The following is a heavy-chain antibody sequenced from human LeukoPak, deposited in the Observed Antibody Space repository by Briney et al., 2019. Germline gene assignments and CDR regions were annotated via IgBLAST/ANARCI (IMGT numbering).Heavy chain of an antibody. CDR3: AKLGCSSTSCSMPLGY. CDR2: ISASGGST. J-gene: IGHJ4*02. Sequence: GGSLRLSCAASGFTFSNNAMSWVRQAPGKGLEWVSDISASGGSTYYAASVKGRFTISRDHSQNTLYLQMNSLRAEDTAVYYCAKLGCSSTSCSMPLGYWGQGTLVTVSS. D-gene: IGHD2-2*01. V-gene: IGHV3-23*01. CDR1: GFTFSNNA.